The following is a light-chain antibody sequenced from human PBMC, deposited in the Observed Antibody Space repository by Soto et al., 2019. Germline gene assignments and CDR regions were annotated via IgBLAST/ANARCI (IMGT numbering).Light chain of an antibody. CDR2: DAY. Sequence: DIQMTQSPSSLSASVGDGVTITCQASQDISNYLNWYQQKPGKAPKLLIYDAYNLETGVTSRFSGSGSGTDFTLAISSLQPEDSATYYCLPDINCPWTVGQGTKVDIK. CDR3: LPDINCPWT. V-gene: IGKV1-33*01. J-gene: IGKJ1*01. CDR1: QDISNY.